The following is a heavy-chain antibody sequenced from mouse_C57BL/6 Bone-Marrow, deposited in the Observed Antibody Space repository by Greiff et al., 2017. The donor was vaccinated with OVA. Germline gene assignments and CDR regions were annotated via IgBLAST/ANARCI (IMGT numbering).Heavy chain of an antibody. CDR3: ARPVYYGSSLFDY. V-gene: IGHV1-81*01. D-gene: IGHD1-1*01. CDR2: IYPRSGNT. CDR1: GYTFTSYG. J-gene: IGHJ2*01. Sequence: VQLVESGAELARPGASVKLSCKASGYTFTSYGISWVKQRTGQGLEWIGEIYPRSGNTYYNEKFKGKATLTADKSSSTAYMELRSLTSEDSAVYFCARPVYYGSSLFDYWGQGTTLTVSS.